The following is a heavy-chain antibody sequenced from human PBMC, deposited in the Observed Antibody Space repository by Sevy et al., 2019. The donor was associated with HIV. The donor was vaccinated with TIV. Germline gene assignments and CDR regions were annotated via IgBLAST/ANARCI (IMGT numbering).Heavy chain of an antibody. CDR3: ARGGTAMATDF. J-gene: IGHJ4*02. CDR2: ISRSGTTL. D-gene: IGHD5-18*01. CDR1: GFTFSDFY. V-gene: IGHV3-11*01. Sequence: GGSLRLSCAASGFTFSDFYMTWIRQAPGKGLECISYISRSGTTLYYADSVKGRFTISRDNAQNSLSLQMNSLTAKDTAVYFCARGGTAMATDFWGQGTLVTVSS.